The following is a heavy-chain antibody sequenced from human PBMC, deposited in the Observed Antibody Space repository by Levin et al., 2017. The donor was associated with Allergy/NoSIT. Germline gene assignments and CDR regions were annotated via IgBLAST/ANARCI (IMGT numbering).Heavy chain of an antibody. CDR3: AKSRRRLFLLERRDDAFDI. CDR1: GFTFSSYA. D-gene: IGHD1-1*01. J-gene: IGHJ3*02. CDR2: ISGSGGST. V-gene: IGHV3-23*01. Sequence: PGGSLRLSCAASGFTFSSYAMSWVRQAPGKGLEWVSAISGSGGSTYYADSVKGRFTISRDNSKNTLYLQMNSLRAEDTAVYYCAKSRRRLFLLERRDDAFDIWGQGTMVTVSS.